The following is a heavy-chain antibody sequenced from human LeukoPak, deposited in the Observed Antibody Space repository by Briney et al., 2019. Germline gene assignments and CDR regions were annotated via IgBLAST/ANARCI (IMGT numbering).Heavy chain of an antibody. J-gene: IGHJ4*02. D-gene: IGHD4-17*01. Sequence: GGSLRLSCAASGFTFSSYWMHWVRQAPGKGLVWVSRINSDGSTTNYADSVKGRFTISRDNSKNTLYLQMNSLRAEDTAVYYCVRGDYGDYTLFDYWGQGTLVTVSS. CDR2: INSDGSTT. V-gene: IGHV3-74*01. CDR3: VRGDYGDYTLFDY. CDR1: GFTFSSYW.